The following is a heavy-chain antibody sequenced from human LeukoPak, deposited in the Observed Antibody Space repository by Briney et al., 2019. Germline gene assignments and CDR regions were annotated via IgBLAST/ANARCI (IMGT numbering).Heavy chain of an antibody. CDR2: IHYSGIT. Sequence: SETLSLTCTVSGGSISTNDYFWSWIRQSPEKGLEWIGYIHYSGITNSNPSLESRLTLSVDTSKNQLSLRLTSVTAADTAVYYCARAPLTTATSDYFDLWGLGTLVTVSS. J-gene: IGHJ4*02. V-gene: IGHV4-30-4*01. CDR3: ARAPLTTATSDYFDL. CDR1: GGSISTNDYF. D-gene: IGHD4-17*01.